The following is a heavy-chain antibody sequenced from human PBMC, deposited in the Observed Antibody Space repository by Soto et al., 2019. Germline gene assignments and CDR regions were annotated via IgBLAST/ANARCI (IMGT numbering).Heavy chain of an antibody. Sequence: ASVKVSCKASGYTFTTHYMHWVRQAPGQGLEWMGIINPGDSSATYAQKFEGRVTMTRDTSTSTVYMDLSSLTSEDTAVYYCVRDPPGHWGQGTLVTVSS. J-gene: IGHJ4*02. CDR1: GYTFTTHY. CDR3: VRDPPGH. CDR2: INPGDSSA. V-gene: IGHV1-46*01.